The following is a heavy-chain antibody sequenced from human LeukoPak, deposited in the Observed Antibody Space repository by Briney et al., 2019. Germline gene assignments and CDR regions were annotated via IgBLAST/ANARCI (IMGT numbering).Heavy chain of an antibody. V-gene: IGHV4-59*08. CDR2: IYYSGST. D-gene: IGHD3-9*01. Sequence: SETLSLTCTVSGGSISSYYWSWIRQPPGKGLEWIGYIYYSGSTNYSPSLKSRVTISVDTSKNQFSLKLSSVTAADTAVYYCARQYSDILTGYHRGELYWYFDLWGRGTLVTVSS. CDR3: ARQYSDILTGYHRGELYWYFDL. J-gene: IGHJ2*01. CDR1: GGSISSYY.